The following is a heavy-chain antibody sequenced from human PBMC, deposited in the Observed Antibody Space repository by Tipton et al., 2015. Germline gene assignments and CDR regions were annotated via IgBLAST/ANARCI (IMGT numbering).Heavy chain of an antibody. CDR3: ARAEIGDFDY. CDR1: GGSFCDYY. Sequence: TLSLTCTVSGGSFCDYYWSWIRQSPGKGLEWIGNIHHSGDTYYNPSLESRVTISVDTSKNQFSLNLRSVTAADTAVYYCARAEIGDFDYWGQGTLVTVSS. D-gene: IGHD4-17*01. CDR2: IHHSGDT. V-gene: IGHV4-59*08. J-gene: IGHJ4*02.